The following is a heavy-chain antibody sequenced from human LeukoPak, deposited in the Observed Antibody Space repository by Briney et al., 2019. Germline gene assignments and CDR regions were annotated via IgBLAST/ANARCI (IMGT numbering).Heavy chain of an antibody. D-gene: IGHD4-11*01. CDR3: ARRNTVTTFYYFDY. V-gene: IGHV3-7*01. J-gene: IGHJ4*02. Sequence: GGSLRLSCAASGFTFSSYWMSWVRQAPGKGLERVANIKQDGSEKYYVDSVKGRFTISRDNAKNSLYLQMNSLRAEDTAVYYCARRNTVTTFYYFDYWGQGTLVTVSS. CDR2: IKQDGSEK. CDR1: GFTFSSYW.